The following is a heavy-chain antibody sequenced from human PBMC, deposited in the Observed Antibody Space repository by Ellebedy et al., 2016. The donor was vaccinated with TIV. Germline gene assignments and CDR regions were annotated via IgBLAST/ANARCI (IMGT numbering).Heavy chain of an antibody. D-gene: IGHD4-17*01. J-gene: IGHJ5*02. Sequence: AASVKVSCKASGGTFSSYAISWVRQAPGQGLEWMGRIIPILGIANYAQKFQGRVTITADKSTSTAYMELSSLKSEDTAVYYCAREITTVTTFNWFDPWGQGTLVTVSS. V-gene: IGHV1-69*04. CDR2: IIPILGIA. CDR1: GGTFSSYA. CDR3: AREITTVTTFNWFDP.